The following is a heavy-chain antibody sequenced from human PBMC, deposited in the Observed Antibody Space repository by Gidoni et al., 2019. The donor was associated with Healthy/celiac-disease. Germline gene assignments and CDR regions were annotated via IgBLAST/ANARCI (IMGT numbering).Heavy chain of an antibody. CDR2: IWYDGSNK. Sequence: QVQLVESGGGVVQPGRSLRLSCAASGFTFSSYGMHWVRQAPGKGLEWVAVIWYDGSNKYYADSVKGRFTISRDNSKNTLYLQMNSLRAEDTAVYYCARGGGSYYQLDYWGQGTLVTVSS. V-gene: IGHV3-33*01. CDR3: ARGGGSYYQLDY. D-gene: IGHD1-26*01. J-gene: IGHJ4*02. CDR1: GFTFSSYG.